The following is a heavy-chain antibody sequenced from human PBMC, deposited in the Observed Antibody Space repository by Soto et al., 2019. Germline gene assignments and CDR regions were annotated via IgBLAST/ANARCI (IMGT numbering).Heavy chain of an antibody. D-gene: IGHD3-22*01. Sequence: EVQLVESGGDLVQPGGSLRLSCAASGFFFSSYWMHWVRQAPGKGLVWVSRINNDGSTTSYADSVKGRFTISRDNAQNTLYLQMSSLRAEDTAVYYCGRGLYDSSVGVVDSWGQGILVTVSS. CDR1: GFFFSSYW. V-gene: IGHV3-74*01. CDR3: GRGLYDSSVGVVDS. CDR2: INNDGSTT. J-gene: IGHJ5*01.